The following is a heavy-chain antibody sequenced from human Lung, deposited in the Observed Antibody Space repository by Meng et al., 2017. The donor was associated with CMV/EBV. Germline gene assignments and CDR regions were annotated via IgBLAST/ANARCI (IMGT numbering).Heavy chain of an antibody. J-gene: IGHJ4*02. CDR1: GATSGDYS. CDR2: IASEAYGVTT. CDR3: TTGYCSGGDCYSFVIDH. D-gene: IGHD2-15*01. Sequence: SCTPSGATSGDYSMNWVRQARGRGLEWVGFIASEAYGVTTEYAASVKGRFTISRDDSKSLAYLQMNRLKAEDTALYYCTTGYCSGGDCYSFVIDHWXQGTXVTVSS. V-gene: IGHV3-49*04.